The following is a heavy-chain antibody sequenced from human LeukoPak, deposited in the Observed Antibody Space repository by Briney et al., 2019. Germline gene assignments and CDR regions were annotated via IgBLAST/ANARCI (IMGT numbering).Heavy chain of an antibody. Sequence: PGGSLRLSCAASGFTFSSYSMNWVRQAPGKGLEGVSSISSSSSYIYYADSVKGRFTISRDNAKNSLYLQMNSLRAEDTAVYYCARVCSSTSCSDYWGQGTLVTVSS. J-gene: IGHJ4*02. CDR1: GFTFSSYS. V-gene: IGHV3-21*01. CDR3: ARVCSSTSCSDY. CDR2: ISSSSSYI. D-gene: IGHD2-2*01.